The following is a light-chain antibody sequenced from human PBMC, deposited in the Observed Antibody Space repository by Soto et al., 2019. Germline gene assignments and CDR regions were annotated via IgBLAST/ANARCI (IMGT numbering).Light chain of an antibody. CDR2: RHN. CDR1: SSNIGSNY. Sequence: QSVLTQPPSASGTPGQRVTISCFGSSSNIGSNYVYWYQQLPGTAPKLLIYRHNQRPSGVPDRFSGSKSGTSASLAISGLRSEDEADYYCAAWDDSLSGYVVFGGGTQLTVL. CDR3: AAWDDSLSGYVV. J-gene: IGLJ2*01. V-gene: IGLV1-47*01.